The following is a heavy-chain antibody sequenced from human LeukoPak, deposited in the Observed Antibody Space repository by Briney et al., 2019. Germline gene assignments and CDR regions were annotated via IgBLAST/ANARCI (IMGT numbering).Heavy chain of an antibody. D-gene: IGHD1-7*01. CDR1: GYTFTGYH. CDR2: INPNSGGT. V-gene: IGHV1-2*06. Sequence: ASVKVSRKASGYTFTGYHVHWVRQAPGQGLEGMGRINPNSGGTNYAQKFQGRVTMTRDTSISTAYMELSRLRSDDTAVYYCARGTGTTSGGAAYWGQGTLVIVSS. J-gene: IGHJ4*02. CDR3: ARGTGTTSGGAAY.